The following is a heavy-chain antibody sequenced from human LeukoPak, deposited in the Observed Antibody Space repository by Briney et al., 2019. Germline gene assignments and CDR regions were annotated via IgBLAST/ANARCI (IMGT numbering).Heavy chain of an antibody. Sequence: PGGSLRLSCAASGFTFSSYSMNWVRQAPGKGLEWVSYISSSSSTIYYADSVKGRFTISRDNAKNSLYLQMNSPRDEDTAVYYCARDADYYYAFDIWGQGTMVTVSS. J-gene: IGHJ3*02. V-gene: IGHV3-48*02. CDR1: GFTFSSYS. D-gene: IGHD3-10*01. CDR2: ISSSSSTI. CDR3: ARDADYYYAFDI.